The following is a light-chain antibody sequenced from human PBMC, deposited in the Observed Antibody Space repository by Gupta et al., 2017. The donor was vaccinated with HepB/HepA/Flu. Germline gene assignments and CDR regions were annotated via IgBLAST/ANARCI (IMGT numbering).Light chain of an antibody. J-gene: IGLJ2*01. Sequence: QSVVTQEPSFSVSPGQTVTLTCGLRSGSVSATYFPSWYQQTPGQAPRILIYNTNSRSSGVPGRFAGSILGNKAALTITGAQAEDESHYHCMWYIGNGILVIGGGTKLTVL. CDR2: NTN. V-gene: IGLV8-61*01. CDR1: SGSVSATYF. CDR3: MWYIGNGILV.